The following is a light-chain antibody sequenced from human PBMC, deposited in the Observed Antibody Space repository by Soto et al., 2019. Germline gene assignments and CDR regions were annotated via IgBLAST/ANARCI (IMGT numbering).Light chain of an antibody. J-gene: IGKJ4*01. V-gene: IGKV3-15*01. CDR1: QSVSSN. CDR2: GAS. Sequence: IVMTQSPATLSVSPGESATLSCRASQSVSSNLAWYQQKPGQAPGLLIYGASTRATGIPARFSGSGSGTEFTLTISSLQSEDFAVYYCQHYNNWPLTFGGGTKVEIK. CDR3: QHYNNWPLT.